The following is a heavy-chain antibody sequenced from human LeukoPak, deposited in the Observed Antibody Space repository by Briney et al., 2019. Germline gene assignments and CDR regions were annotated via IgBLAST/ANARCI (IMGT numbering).Heavy chain of an antibody. Sequence: ASVKVSCKASGYTFTSFYMHWVRQAPGQGLEWMGIINPRGGSATSAQKFQGRVTLTRDTSTSTVYMEPSSLRSEDTAVYYCARLPLRSIAVGYYGMDVWGQGTTVTVSS. J-gene: IGHJ6*02. V-gene: IGHV1-46*01. CDR3: ARLPLRSIAVGYYGMDV. CDR1: GYTFTSFY. D-gene: IGHD6-6*01. CDR2: INPRGGSA.